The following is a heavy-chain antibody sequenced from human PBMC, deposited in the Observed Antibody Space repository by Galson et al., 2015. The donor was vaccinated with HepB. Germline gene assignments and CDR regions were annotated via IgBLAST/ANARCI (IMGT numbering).Heavy chain of an antibody. D-gene: IGHD6-13*01. V-gene: IGHV3-23*01. Sequence: SLRLSCAASGFTFSNYAMSWVRQVPGKGLEWVSGTSGGGGNTYFTDSVKGRFTISRDNSKNTLYLQMNSLSAEDTAVYYCAKDRAHSSSWYPPDYWGQGTLVTVSS. CDR3: AKDRAHSSSWYPPDY. CDR1: GFTFSNYA. CDR2: TSGGGGNT. J-gene: IGHJ4*02.